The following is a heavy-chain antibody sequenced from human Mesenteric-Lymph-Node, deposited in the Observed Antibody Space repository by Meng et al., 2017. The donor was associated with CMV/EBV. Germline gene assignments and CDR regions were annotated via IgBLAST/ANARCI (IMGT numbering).Heavy chain of an antibody. CDR2: IKQDGSEK. Sequence: GESLKISCAASGFTFSSYWMSWVRQAPGKGLEWVANIKQDGSEKYYVDSVKGRFTISRDNAKNSLYLQMNSLRAEDTAVYYCARDPYSNSLYYDLDVWGQGAAVTVSS. V-gene: IGHV3-7*01. CDR3: ARDPYSNSLYYDLDV. D-gene: IGHD4-11*01. J-gene: IGHJ6*02. CDR1: GFTFSSYW.